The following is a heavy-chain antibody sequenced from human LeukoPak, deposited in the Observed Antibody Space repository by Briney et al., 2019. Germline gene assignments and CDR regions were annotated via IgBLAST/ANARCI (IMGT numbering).Heavy chain of an antibody. J-gene: IGHJ5*02. CDR2: IFYTGST. V-gene: IGHV4-39*01. Sequence: PSETLSLTCTVSGGSISSSSYYCGWIRQPPGKGLEWIGSIFYTGSTYYNPSLKSRVTISVDTSKNQFSLKLSSVTAADTAVYFCARKGYTSGWYGNHWGQGTLVTVSS. CDR3: ARKGYTSGWYGNH. CDR1: GGSISSSSYY. D-gene: IGHD6-19*01.